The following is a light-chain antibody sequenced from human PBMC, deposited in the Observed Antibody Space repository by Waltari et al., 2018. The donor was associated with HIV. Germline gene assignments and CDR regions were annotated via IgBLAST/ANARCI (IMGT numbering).Light chain of an antibody. CDR1: QSILFSTTNSNY. CDR3: QQYYSHPRT. V-gene: IGKV4-1*01. J-gene: IGKJ2*01. Sequence: DIVLTQSPDSLTVSLGERATINCKASQSILFSTTNSNYLAWYQQKPGHPPKLLMSWAAGRMSGVPDRFSGAGSGTDFTLTITSLQAEDVAVYYCQQYYSHPRTFGQGTKLEI. CDR2: WAA.